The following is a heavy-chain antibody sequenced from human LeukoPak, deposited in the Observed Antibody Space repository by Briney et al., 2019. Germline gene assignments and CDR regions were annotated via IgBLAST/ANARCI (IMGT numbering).Heavy chain of an antibody. CDR2: IYYDGST. V-gene: IGHV4-39*07. Sequence: SETLSLTCTVSGDSIRGSSYYWAWIRQPPGKGPEWIGNIYYDGSTYSNPSLKSRVTISLDTSKNQFSLSLSSVTATDTAVYYCARAGIVGALNWFDPWGQGTLVTVSS. J-gene: IGHJ5*02. CDR3: ARAGIVGALNWFDP. CDR1: GDSIRGSSYY. D-gene: IGHD1-26*01.